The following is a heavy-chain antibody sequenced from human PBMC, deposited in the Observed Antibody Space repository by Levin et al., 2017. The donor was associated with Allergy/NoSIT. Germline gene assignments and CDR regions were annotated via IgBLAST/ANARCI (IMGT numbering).Heavy chain of an antibody. Sequence: GGSLRLSCAASGLTFSSYALSWVRQAPGKGLEWVSGISSGGGSTYYADSVKGRFTISRDNSKNTVYVQMNSLRAEDTAVYYCSKAQFVSYSSSWHRYGMDVWGQGTTVTVSS. CDR2: ISSGGGST. J-gene: IGHJ6*02. CDR1: GLTFSSYA. CDR3: SKAQFVSYSSSWHRYGMDV. D-gene: IGHD6-13*01. V-gene: IGHV3-23*01.